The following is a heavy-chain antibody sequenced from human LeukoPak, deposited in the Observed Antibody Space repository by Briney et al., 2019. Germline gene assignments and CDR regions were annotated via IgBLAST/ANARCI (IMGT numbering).Heavy chain of an antibody. D-gene: IGHD3-3*01. CDR2: IRDDGNNK. CDR3: ARDNGEWRLNWFDH. J-gene: IGHJ5*02. V-gene: IGHV3-33*01. Sequence: TGGSLRLSCAASGFTFSSYGMHWVRQAPGKGLEWVAVIRDDGNNKYYADSVKGRFTISRDNFKKTLYLQMNSLRAEDTAVYYCARDNGEWRLNWFDHWGQGTLVTVSS. CDR1: GFTFSSYG.